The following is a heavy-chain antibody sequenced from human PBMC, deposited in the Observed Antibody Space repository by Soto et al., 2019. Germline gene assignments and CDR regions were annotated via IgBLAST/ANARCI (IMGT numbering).Heavy chain of an antibody. CDR1: GYTFTSYG. D-gene: IGHD3-16*01. CDR3: ARVEEIIMITFGGKGPGYYMDV. Sequence: ASVKVSCKASGYTFTSYGISWVRQAPGQGLEWMGWISAYNGNTNYAQKLQGRVTMTTDTSTSTAYMELRSLRSDETAVYYCARVEEIIMITFGGKGPGYYMDVWGKGTTVTVSS. V-gene: IGHV1-18*01. J-gene: IGHJ6*03. CDR2: ISAYNGNT.